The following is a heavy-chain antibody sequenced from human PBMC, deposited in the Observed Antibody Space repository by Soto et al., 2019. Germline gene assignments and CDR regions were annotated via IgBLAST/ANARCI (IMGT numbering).Heavy chain of an antibody. V-gene: IGHV1-8*01. CDR1: GYTFTSYD. J-gene: IGHJ6*01. D-gene: IGHD2-21*02. CDR2: MNPNSGNT. CDR3: ARVPYCGGDCSSWAYYYCYGMDV. Sequence: QVQLVQSGAEVKKPGASVKVSCKASGYTFTSYDINWVRQATGQGLEWMGWMNPNSGNTGYAQKFQGRVTMTSNTSISTAYMELSSLRSEDTAVYYCARVPYCGGDCSSWAYYYCYGMDVWGQGTTVTVSS.